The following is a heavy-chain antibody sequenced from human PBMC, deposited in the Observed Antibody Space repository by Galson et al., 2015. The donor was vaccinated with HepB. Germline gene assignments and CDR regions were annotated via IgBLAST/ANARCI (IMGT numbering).Heavy chain of an antibody. D-gene: IGHD5-18*01. CDR3: SVDTAMVPRNWFDP. J-gene: IGHJ5*02. CDR1: GFTFSNYA. Sequence: SLRLSCAASGFTFSNYAMAWVRQAPGKGLEWVSVISGSDGSTYYAESAKGRSTISRDNSKNTLYLQMNSLRAEDTAVYYCSVDTAMVPRNWFDPWGQGTLVTVSS. CDR2: ISGSDGST. V-gene: IGHV3-23*01.